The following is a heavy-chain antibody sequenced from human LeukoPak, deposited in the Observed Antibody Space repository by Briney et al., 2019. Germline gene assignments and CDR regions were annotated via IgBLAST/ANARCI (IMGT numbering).Heavy chain of an antibody. CDR3: ARRPGYSSSWYYFDY. J-gene: IGHJ4*02. V-gene: IGHV4-39*01. Sequence: SETLSLTCTVSGGSISSSSYYWGWIRQPPGEGLEWIGSNNYSGSTHYNPSLKSRVTISVDTSKNQFSLKLTSVTAADTAVYYCARRPGYSSSWYYFDYWGQGTLVTVSA. D-gene: IGHD6-13*01. CDR2: NNYSGST. CDR1: GGSISSSSYY.